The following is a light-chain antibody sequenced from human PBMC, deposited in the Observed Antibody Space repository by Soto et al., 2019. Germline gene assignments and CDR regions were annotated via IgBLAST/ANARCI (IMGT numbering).Light chain of an antibody. J-gene: IGKJ2*01. CDR1: QSLLHSNGYNF. V-gene: IGKV2-28*01. CDR3: MPALQTPPYT. Sequence: DIVMTQSPLSLPVTPGEPASISCRSSQSLLHSNGYNFLDWYLQKPGQSPQLLIHLGSNRASGVPDRFSGSGSGTDFTLKIRRVEAEDVGVYYCMPALQTPPYTCVQGTK. CDR2: LGS.